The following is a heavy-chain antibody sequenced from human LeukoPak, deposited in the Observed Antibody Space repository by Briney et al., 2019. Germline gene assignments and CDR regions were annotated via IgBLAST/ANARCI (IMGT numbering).Heavy chain of an antibody. CDR3: ARDGVRGYYYRCFDL. CDR2: IFGGGAT. Sequence: PGGSLRLSCAASGFTVSTSYMSWVRQAPGKGLEWVSAIFGGGATFYADAVKGTFIISRDNSENTVYLEMNSLRPEDTAVYYCARDGVRGYYYRCFDLWGRGTLVTVS. J-gene: IGHJ2*01. V-gene: IGHV3-66*01. D-gene: IGHD3-10*01. CDR1: GFTVSTSY.